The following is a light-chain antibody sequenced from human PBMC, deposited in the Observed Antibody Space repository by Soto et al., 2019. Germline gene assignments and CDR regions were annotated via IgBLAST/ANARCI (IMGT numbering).Light chain of an antibody. V-gene: IGKV1-33*01. Sequence: DIQMTQSPSSLSASVGDRVTITCQASQDISNYLNWYQQKPGKAPQLLIYDAFNLETGVPSRFTGSGSGTEFTLTISSLQPDDFATYYCQHYNSYSEAFGQGTKVDIK. CDR2: DAF. CDR3: QHYNSYSEA. J-gene: IGKJ1*01. CDR1: QDISNY.